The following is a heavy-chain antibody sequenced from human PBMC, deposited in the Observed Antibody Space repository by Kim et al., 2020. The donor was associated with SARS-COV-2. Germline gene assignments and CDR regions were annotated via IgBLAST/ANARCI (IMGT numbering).Heavy chain of an antibody. D-gene: IGHD6-6*01. J-gene: IGHJ4*02. Sequence: YADSVKGRFTISRDNSKNTLYLQMNSLRAEDTAVYYCAKHSYSSSSDFDYWGQGTLVTVSS. CDR3: AKHSYSSSSDFDY. V-gene: IGHV3-23*01.